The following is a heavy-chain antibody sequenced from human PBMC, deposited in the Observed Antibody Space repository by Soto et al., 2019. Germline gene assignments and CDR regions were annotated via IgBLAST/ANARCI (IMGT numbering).Heavy chain of an antibody. CDR1: GYSFTSYW. CDR2: IYPGDSDT. Sequence: GESLKISCKGSGYSFTSYWIGWVPPMPGKGLEWVGVIYPGDSDTRYSPSFQRQVTTSADKSISTAYLQWSSLKASDTAMYYCARHYSSGWYDYWAQGTRVTVSA. J-gene: IGHJ4*02. D-gene: IGHD6-19*01. V-gene: IGHV5-51*01. CDR3: ARHYSSGWYDY.